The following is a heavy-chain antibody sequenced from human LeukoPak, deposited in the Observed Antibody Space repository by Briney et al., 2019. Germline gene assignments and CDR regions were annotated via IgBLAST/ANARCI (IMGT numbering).Heavy chain of an antibody. V-gene: IGHV4-39*07. Sequence: SETLSLTCSVSGVSISSRSYSWGWIRQTPGKGLEWIGNIDYSGTTYYTPSLKSRITFSVDTSKNQFSLRLSSVTAADTAVYYCARDDLRSDWFDPWGQGTLVIVSS. CDR3: ARDDLRSDWFDP. CDR2: IDYSGTT. J-gene: IGHJ5*02. CDR1: GVSISSRSYS.